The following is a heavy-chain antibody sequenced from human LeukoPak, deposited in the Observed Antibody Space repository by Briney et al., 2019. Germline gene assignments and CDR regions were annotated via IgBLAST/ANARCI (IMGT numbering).Heavy chain of an antibody. V-gene: IGHV3-21*01. Sequence: PGGSLRLSCAASGFTFSNYNMNWVRQAPGKAMEWVSSITSSGTYIFYADSVKGRFTISRDNAKNSLYLQMGSLGPEDTAVYYCARDPYSGNYGNDYYYYMDVWGKGTTVTISS. CDR1: GFTFSNYN. J-gene: IGHJ6*03. CDR2: ITSSGTYI. CDR3: ARDPYSGNYGNDYYYYMDV. D-gene: IGHD1-26*01.